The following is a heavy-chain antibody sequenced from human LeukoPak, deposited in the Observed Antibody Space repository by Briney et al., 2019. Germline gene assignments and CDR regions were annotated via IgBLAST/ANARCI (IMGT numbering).Heavy chain of an antibody. J-gene: IGHJ6*02. D-gene: IGHD5-18*01. CDR3: AKDTRYSYGYGMDV. CDR2: ITWNSGST. Sequence: GGSLRLSCAASGFTFDDYAMTWVRQAPGKGLEWVSGITWNSGSTGYADSVKGRFTISRDNAKNSLYLQMNSLRAEDTALYYCAKDTRYSYGYGMDVWGQGTTVTVSS. V-gene: IGHV3-9*01. CDR1: GFTFDDYA.